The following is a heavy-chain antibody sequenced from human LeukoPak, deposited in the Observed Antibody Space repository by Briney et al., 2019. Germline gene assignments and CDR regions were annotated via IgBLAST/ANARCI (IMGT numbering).Heavy chain of an antibody. CDR2: ISGSGGST. CDR1: GLTFSSYA. D-gene: IGHD3/OR15-3a*01. J-gene: IGHJ5*01. CDR3: ATIGTGDYRDDS. Sequence: PGGSLRLSCAASGLTFSSYAMSWVRQAPGKGLEWVSAISGSGGSTYYADSVKGRFTISRDNAKNSLYLQMNSLRAEDTAVYYCATIGTGDYRDDSWGQGTLVTVSS. V-gene: IGHV3-23*01.